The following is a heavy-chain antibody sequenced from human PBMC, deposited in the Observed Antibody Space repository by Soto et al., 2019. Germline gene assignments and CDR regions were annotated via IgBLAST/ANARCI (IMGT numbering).Heavy chain of an antibody. D-gene: IGHD5-18*01. CDR1: GGSISSSSYY. CDR2: IYYSGST. J-gene: IGHJ4*02. V-gene: IGHV4-39*01. CDR3: ARRGEQLWPTTAFDY. Sequence: QLQLQESGPGLVKPSETLSLTCTVSGGSISSSSYYWGWIRQPPGKGLEWIGSIYYSGSTYYNPSLTSRVTISVDAFKNRFSLKLSSVTAADTAVYYCARRGEQLWPTTAFDYWGQGTLVTVSS.